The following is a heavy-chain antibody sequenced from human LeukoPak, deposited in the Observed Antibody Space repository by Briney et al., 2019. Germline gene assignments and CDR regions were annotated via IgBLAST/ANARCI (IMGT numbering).Heavy chain of an antibody. D-gene: IGHD6-19*01. J-gene: IGHJ3*02. CDR1: GYTFTSYY. Sequence: ASVKVSCKASGYTFTSYYMHWVRQAPGQGLEWMGIINPSGGSTSYAQKFQGRVTMTRDTSTSTVYMELSSLRSEDTAVYYCARVREQWLVLDAFDIWGQGTMVTVSS. V-gene: IGHV1-46*01. CDR2: INPSGGST. CDR3: ARVREQWLVLDAFDI.